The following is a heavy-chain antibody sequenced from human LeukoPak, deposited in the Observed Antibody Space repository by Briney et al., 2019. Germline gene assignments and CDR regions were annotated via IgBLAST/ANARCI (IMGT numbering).Heavy chain of an antibody. J-gene: IGHJ4*02. CDR2: ISSNGGST. CDR3: ASPYSGYDYNFDY. D-gene: IGHD5-12*01. Sequence: GGSLRLSCSASGFTFSSYAMHWVCHAPGKGLEYVSSISSNGGSTYYADSVKGRFTISRDNSKNTLFLQMSSLRTEDTAVYYCASPYSGYDYNFDYWGQGTLVTVSS. CDR1: GFTFSSYA. V-gene: IGHV3-64D*06.